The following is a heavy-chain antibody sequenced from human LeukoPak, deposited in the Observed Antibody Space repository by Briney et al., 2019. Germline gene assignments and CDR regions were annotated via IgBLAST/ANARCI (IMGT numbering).Heavy chain of an antibody. J-gene: IGHJ4*02. D-gene: IGHD3-10*01. CDR1: GGTFSSYA. CDR2: IDPSGGGT. Sequence: ASVKVSCKASGGTFSSYAISWVRQAPGQGLEWMGIIDPSGGGTSYAQKFQGRVTMTRDTPTSTVYMELSSLRSEDTAVYYCASLGSGSSPIIDFDYWGQGTLVTVSS. CDR3: ASLGSGSSPIIDFDY. V-gene: IGHV1-46*01.